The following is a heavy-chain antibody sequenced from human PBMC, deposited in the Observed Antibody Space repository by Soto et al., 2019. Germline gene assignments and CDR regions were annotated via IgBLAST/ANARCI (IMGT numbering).Heavy chain of an antibody. CDR1: EFTFSNYA. Sequence: GGSLRLSCAASEFTFSNYAMHWVRQAPGKGLEYVSAISSNGGSTYYADSVKGRFTISRDNSKSTLYLQMSSLRAEDTAVYYCVKSVDDSSGYYGYWGQGTLVNVSS. D-gene: IGHD3-22*01. CDR3: VKSVDDSSGYYGY. J-gene: IGHJ4*02. V-gene: IGHV3-64D*06. CDR2: ISSNGGST.